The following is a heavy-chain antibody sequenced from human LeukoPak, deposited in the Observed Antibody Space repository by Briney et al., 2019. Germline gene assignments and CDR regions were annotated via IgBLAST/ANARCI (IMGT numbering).Heavy chain of an antibody. J-gene: IGHJ3*02. CDR3: ARFITIPGVAFDI. Sequence: PSETLSLTCAVYGGSFSGYYWTWIRQPPGKGLEWIGEMNHSGSANYNPSLKSRVTISVDTSKNQCSLRLSSVTAADTAVYYCARFITIPGVAFDIWGQGTMVTVSS. CDR1: GGSFSGYY. D-gene: IGHD3-10*01. CDR2: MNHSGSA. V-gene: IGHV4-34*01.